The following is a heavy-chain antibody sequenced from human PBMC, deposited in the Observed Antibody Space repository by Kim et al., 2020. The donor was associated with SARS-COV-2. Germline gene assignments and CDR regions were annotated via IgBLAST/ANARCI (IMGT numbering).Heavy chain of an antibody. D-gene: IGHD2-2*01. J-gene: IGHJ4*02. CDR3: AKAGGVVVVPTAMFDY. V-gene: IGHV3-23*01. Sequence: DAVKGRFSISRDKSKNMVYLQMNSLRADDTAVYYCAKAGGVVVVPTAMFDYWGQGTLVTVSS.